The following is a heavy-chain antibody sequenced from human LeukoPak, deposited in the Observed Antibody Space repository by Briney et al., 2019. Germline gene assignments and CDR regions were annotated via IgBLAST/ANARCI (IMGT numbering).Heavy chain of an antibody. V-gene: IGHV3-30*04. CDR3: ARGTDILTGPFDP. J-gene: IGHJ5*02. D-gene: IGHD3-9*01. CDR1: GFTFSSYV. CDR2: ISYDGSNK. Sequence: GRSLRLSCAASGFTFSSYVMHWVRQAPGKGLEWVAVISYDGSNKYYADSVKGRFTISRDNSKNTLYLQMNSLRAEDTAVYYCARGTDILTGPFDPWGQGTLVTVSS.